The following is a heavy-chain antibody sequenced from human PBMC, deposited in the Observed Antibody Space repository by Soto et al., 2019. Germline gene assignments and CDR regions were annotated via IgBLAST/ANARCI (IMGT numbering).Heavy chain of an antibody. V-gene: IGHV2-5*02. CDR2: IYWDDDK. CDR3: AHRRGISSWDNWFDP. CDR1: GFSLSTSGVG. J-gene: IGHJ5*02. D-gene: IGHD6-13*01. Sequence: QITLKESGPTLVKPTQTLTLTCTFSGFSLSTSGVGVGWIRQPPGKALEWLALIYWDDDKRYSPSLKSRLTIXXDXSRXQVVLIMTNMDPVDTATYYCAHRRGISSWDNWFDPWGQGTLVTVSS.